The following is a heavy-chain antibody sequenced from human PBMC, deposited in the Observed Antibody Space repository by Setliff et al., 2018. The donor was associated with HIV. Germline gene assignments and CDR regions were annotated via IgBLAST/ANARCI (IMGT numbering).Heavy chain of an antibody. CDR2: VYYTGST. Sequence: SETLSLTCTVSSDSIRFYYWTWIRQPPGKGLEWIGNVYYTGSTNYNPSLKSRITMSVDTSQNQVSLKLSSVTAADTAVYFCARLEKLDDISYFDYWGQGTLVTVSS. D-gene: IGHD3-3*02. CDR3: ARLEKLDDISYFDY. CDR1: SDSIRFYY. V-gene: IGHV4-59*12. J-gene: IGHJ4*02.